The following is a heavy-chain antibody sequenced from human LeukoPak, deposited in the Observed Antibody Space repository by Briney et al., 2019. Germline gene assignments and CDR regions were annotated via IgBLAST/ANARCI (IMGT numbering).Heavy chain of an antibody. CDR2: ISSSRSYI. J-gene: IGHJ4*02. V-gene: IGHV3-21*01. Sequence: GGSLRLSCAASGFTFSSYSMNWVRQAPGKGLEWVSFISSSRSYIYYADSVKGRFTISRDNAKNSLYLQMNSLRAEDTAVYYCARGSGGSWRYFDYWGQGTLVTVSS. CDR1: GFTFSSYS. D-gene: IGHD2-15*01. CDR3: ARGSGGSWRYFDY.